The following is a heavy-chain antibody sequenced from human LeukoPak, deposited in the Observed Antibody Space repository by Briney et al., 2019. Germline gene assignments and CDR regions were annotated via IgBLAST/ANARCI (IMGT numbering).Heavy chain of an antibody. CDR1: GGSFSGYY. D-gene: IGHD6-13*01. CDR2: INHSGST. Sequence: SETLSLTCAVYGGSFSGYYWSWIRQPPGKGLEWIGEINHSGSTNYNPSLKSRVTISVDTSKNQFSLKLSSVTAADTAVYYCARSRLGYSSSWYASWFDPWGQGTLVTVSS. CDR3: ARSRLGYSSSWYASWFDP. V-gene: IGHV4-34*01. J-gene: IGHJ5*02.